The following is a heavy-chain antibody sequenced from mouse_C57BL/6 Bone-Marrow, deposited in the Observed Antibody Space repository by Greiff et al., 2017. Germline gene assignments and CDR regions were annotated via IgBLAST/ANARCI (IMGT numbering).Heavy chain of an antibody. D-gene: IGHD4-1*01. V-gene: IGHV1-4*01. Sequence: QVQLQQSGAELARPGASVKMSCKASGYTFTSYTMHWVKQRPGQGLEWIGYINPSSGYTKYNQKFKDKATLTADKSSSSAYMQLSSLTSEDSAVYYCARRLTGTRGDYWGQGTTLTVSS. J-gene: IGHJ2*01. CDR1: GYTFTSYT. CDR3: ARRLTGTRGDY. CDR2: INPSSGYT.